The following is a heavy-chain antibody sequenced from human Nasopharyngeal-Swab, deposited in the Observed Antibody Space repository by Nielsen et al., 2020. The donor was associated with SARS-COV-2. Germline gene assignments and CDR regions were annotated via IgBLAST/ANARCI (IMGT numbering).Heavy chain of an antibody. CDR1: GFAFNNYA. Sequence: GESLKISCAASGFAFNNYAMSWVRQAPGKGLEWVSSISSSSSYIYYADSVKGRFTISRDNAKNSLYLQMNSLRAEDTAVYYCARGASDYGSGSYFAEDYYYYGMDVWGQGTTVTVSS. CDR3: ARGASDYGSGSYFAEDYYYYGMDV. D-gene: IGHD3-10*01. CDR2: ISSSSSYI. J-gene: IGHJ6*02. V-gene: IGHV3-21*01.